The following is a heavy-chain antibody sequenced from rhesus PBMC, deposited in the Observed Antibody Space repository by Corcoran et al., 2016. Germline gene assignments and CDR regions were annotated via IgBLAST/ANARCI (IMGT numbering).Heavy chain of an antibody. CDR3: ASGYSGSQRFDY. CDR1: GGSISDDYY. J-gene: IGHJ4*01. V-gene: IGHV4-106*01. Sequence: QVQLQESGPGLVKPSETLSLTCAVSGGSISDDYYWSWIRQLPGKGLEWIGYIYGSGGGTNDNPSLKNRVTISIDTSKNQFALKLSSGTAADTAVYYCASGYSGSQRFDYWGQGVLVTVSS. CDR2: IYGSGGGT. D-gene: IGHD6-25*01.